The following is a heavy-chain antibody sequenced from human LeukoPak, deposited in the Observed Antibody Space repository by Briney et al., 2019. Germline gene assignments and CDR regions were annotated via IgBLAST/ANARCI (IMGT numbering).Heavy chain of an antibody. CDR3: ASSSGWYHDAFDY. CDR2: INPNSGGT. V-gene: IGHV1-2*02. D-gene: IGHD6-19*01. J-gene: IGHJ4*02. CDR1: GYTFTGYY. Sequence: ASVKVSCKASGYTFTGYYMHWVRQAPGQGLEWMGWINPNSGGTNYAQEFQGRVTMTRDTSISTAYMELSRLRSDDTAVYYCASSSGWYHDAFDYWGQGTLVTVSS.